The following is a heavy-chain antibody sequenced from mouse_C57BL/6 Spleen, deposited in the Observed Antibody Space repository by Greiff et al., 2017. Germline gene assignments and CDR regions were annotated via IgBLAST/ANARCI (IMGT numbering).Heavy chain of an antibody. D-gene: IGHD2-3*01. Sequence: EVMLVESGGGLVQPGGSMKLSCVASGFTFSNYWMNWVRQSPEKGLEWVAQIRLKSDNYATHYAESVKGRFTISRDDSKSSVYLQMNNLRAEDTGIYYCTGGYYEGYYAMDYWGQGTSVTVSS. CDR1: GFTFSNYW. J-gene: IGHJ4*01. CDR3: TGGYYEGYYAMDY. CDR2: IRLKSDNYAT. V-gene: IGHV6-3*01.